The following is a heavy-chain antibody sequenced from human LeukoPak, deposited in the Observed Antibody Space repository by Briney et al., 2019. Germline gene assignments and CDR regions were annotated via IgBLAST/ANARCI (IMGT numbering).Heavy chain of an antibody. J-gene: IGHJ2*01. V-gene: IGHV3-30-3*01. CDR2: ISYDGSNK. CDR1: GFTFSSYA. CDR3: STDITVVAAYWYFDL. Sequence: GGSLRLSCAASGFTFSSYAMHWVRQAPGKGLEWVAVISYDGSNKYYADSVKGRFTISRDNSKNTLYLQMNSLKTEDTAVYYCSTDITVVAAYWYFDLWGRGTLVTVSS. D-gene: IGHD2-15*01.